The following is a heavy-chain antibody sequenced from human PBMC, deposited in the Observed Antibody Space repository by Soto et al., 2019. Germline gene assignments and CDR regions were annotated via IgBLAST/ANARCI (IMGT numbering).Heavy chain of an antibody. D-gene: IGHD6-19*01. Sequence: GASVKVSCKASGGTFSSYAISWVRQAPGQGLEWMGGIIPIFGTANYAQKFQGRVTITADESTSTAYMELSSLRSEDTAVYYCARDGYSSGWFDYWGQGTLVTVSS. CDR1: GGTFSSYA. CDR3: ARDGYSSGWFDY. V-gene: IGHV1-69*13. CDR2: IIPIFGTA. J-gene: IGHJ4*02.